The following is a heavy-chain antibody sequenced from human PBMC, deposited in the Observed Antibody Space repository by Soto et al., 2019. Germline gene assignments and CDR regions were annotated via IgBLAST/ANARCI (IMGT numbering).Heavy chain of an antibody. CDR1: GYSFTSLD. D-gene: IGHD1-26*01. CDR3: ARGVSAGVDY. J-gene: IGHJ4*02. CDR2: MQPSTGRT. V-gene: IGHV1-8*01. Sequence: ASVKVSCKASGYSFTSLDINWVRQTAGQGLEWMGWMQPSTGRTGYAQKFQGRVTMTRDTSINTAYMELTTLTSDDTAFYYCARGVSAGVDYWGQGTLVAVSS.